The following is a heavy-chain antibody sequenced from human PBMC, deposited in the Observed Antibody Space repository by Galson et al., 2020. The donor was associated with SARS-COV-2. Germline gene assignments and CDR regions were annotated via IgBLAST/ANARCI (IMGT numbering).Heavy chain of an antibody. CDR3: ARGDMGNDYFDY. D-gene: IGHD3-10*01. J-gene: IGHJ4*02. Sequence: AGSLRLSCAASGITSSSYWMHWVRQAPGKGLVWVSRIYSEGSSTSYADSVKGRFTVSGDNAKNTLYLQMTSLRAEDTAVYYCARGDMGNDYFDYWGQGTLVSVSS. CDR1: GITSSSYW. V-gene: IGHV3-74*01. CDR2: IYSEGSST.